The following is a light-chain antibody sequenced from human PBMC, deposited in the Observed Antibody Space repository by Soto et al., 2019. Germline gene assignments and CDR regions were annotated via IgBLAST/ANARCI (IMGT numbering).Light chain of an antibody. Sequence: EIVLTQSPGTLSLSPGERATLSCRASQSVSSSYLAWYQQKPGQAPRLLIYGASSRATGIPDRFSGSGSGTVFTLTISRLEPEDFAVYLCQQYGSSPATFGGGTKVEIK. J-gene: IGKJ4*01. V-gene: IGKV3-20*01. CDR3: QQYGSSPAT. CDR2: GAS. CDR1: QSVSSSY.